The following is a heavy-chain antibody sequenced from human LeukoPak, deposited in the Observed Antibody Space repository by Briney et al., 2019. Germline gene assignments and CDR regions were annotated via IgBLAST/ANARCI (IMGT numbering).Heavy chain of an antibody. CDR2: IRYDGSNK. Sequence: GGSLRLSCAASGFTFSSYDMHWVRRAPGKGLVWVAFIRYDGSNKYYADSVKGRFTISRDNSKNTLYLKLNSLRAEDTAVYYCAKDGNRIMITFGGAGYFDYWGQGTLVTVSS. CDR1: GFTFSSYD. D-gene: IGHD3-16*01. V-gene: IGHV3-30*02. CDR3: AKDGNRIMITFGGAGYFDY. J-gene: IGHJ4*02.